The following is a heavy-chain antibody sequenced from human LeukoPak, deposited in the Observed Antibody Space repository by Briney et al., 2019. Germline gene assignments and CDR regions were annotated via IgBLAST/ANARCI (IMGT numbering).Heavy chain of an antibody. Sequence: SETLSLTCSVSGGSISNYYWSWVRQPAGKGLEWIVRIYTSGSTNYNPSLKSRVTMSVDTSKNQFSLKLSSVTAADTAVYYCARDVKGYCSSTSCYGHGYYYYYMDVWGKGTTVTVSS. D-gene: IGHD2-2*01. J-gene: IGHJ6*03. V-gene: IGHV4-4*07. CDR3: ARDVKGYCSSTSCYGHGYYYYYMDV. CDR1: GGSISNYY. CDR2: IYTSGST.